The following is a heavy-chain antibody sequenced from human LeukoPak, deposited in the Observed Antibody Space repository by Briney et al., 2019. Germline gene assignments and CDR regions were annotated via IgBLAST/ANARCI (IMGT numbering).Heavy chain of an antibody. CDR3: ARAECSSGSCSNDY. Sequence: GASVKVSCKASGYTFTGYYMHWVRQAPGQGPEWMGWINPISGGTKYAQKFQGRVTMTRDTSSSTACMELSRLRSDDTAVYYCARAECSSGSCSNDYWGQGTLVTVSS. D-gene: IGHD2-15*01. CDR1: GYTFTGYY. V-gene: IGHV1-2*02. CDR2: INPISGGT. J-gene: IGHJ4*02.